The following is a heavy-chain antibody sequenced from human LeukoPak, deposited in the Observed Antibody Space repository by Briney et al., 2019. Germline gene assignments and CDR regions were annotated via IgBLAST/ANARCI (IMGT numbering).Heavy chain of an antibody. V-gene: IGHV4-39*01. J-gene: IGHJ5*02. CDR2: IYYSGST. D-gene: IGHD2-21*02. Sequence: KPSETLSLTCTVSGGSISSISYYWGWIRQPPGKGLEWIGSIYYSGSTYYNPSLKSRVTMSVDTSQNQFSLKLSSLTAANTAVYYCARPAGRAYCGGDCVRHWFDPWGQGTLVTASS. CDR3: ARPAGRAYCGGDCVRHWFDP. CDR1: GGSISSISYY.